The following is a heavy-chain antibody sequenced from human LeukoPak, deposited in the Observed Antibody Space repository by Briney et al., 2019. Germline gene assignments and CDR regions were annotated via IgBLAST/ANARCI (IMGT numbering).Heavy chain of an antibody. CDR2: INPNNGGA. V-gene: IGHV1-2*02. D-gene: IGHD2-15*01. J-gene: IGHJ6*03. Sequence: GVSVKVSCKASGYTFSDCYVHWVRQTPGLGLQWLGWINPNNGGANYAQIFQGRVTMTRDMAISTVYMELSSLRSEGTAVYYCATLCCGSYYMDVWGKGTTVTVSS. CDR1: GYTFSDCY. CDR3: ATLCCGSYYMDV.